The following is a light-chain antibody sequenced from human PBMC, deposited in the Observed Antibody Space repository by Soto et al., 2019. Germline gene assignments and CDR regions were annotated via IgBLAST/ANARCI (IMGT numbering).Light chain of an antibody. J-gene: IGLJ1*01. CDR2: EVS. V-gene: IGLV2-14*01. CDR1: SSYVAGYNY. CDR3: SSYTSSSTYV. Sequence: QSVVTQPASVSRSPGHSITISFTGTSSYVAGYNYVSWYQQHPGKAPKLMIYEVSNRPSGVSNRFYGSKSGKTASLTISGIQAEDEADYYCSSYTSSSTYVFATWNKVPV.